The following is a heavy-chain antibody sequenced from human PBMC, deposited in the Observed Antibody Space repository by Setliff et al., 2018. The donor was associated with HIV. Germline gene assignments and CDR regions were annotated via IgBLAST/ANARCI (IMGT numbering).Heavy chain of an antibody. CDR3: ARRSGWSEDY. J-gene: IGHJ4*02. V-gene: IGHV4-30-2*01. CDR1: GGSISSGGYS. D-gene: IGHD6-19*01. Sequence: SETLSLTCAVSGGSISSGGYSWSWIRQPPGKGLGWIGYIYHSGSTYYNPSLKSRVTISVDRSKNQFSLKLSSVTAADTAVYYCARRSGWSEDYWGQGTLVTVSS. CDR2: IYHSGST.